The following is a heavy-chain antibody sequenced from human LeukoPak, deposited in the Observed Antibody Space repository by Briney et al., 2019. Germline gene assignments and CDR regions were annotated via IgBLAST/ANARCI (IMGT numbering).Heavy chain of an antibody. Sequence: ASVKVSCKASGYTFTSYGISWVRQAPGQGLEWMGWISAYNGNTNYAQKLQGRVTMTTDTSTSTAYMELRSLRSDDTAVYYCARKSSGWPDYYYYYMDVWGKGTTVTASS. J-gene: IGHJ6*03. CDR1: GYTFTSYG. CDR2: ISAYNGNT. CDR3: ARKSSGWPDYYYYYMDV. V-gene: IGHV1-18*01. D-gene: IGHD6-19*01.